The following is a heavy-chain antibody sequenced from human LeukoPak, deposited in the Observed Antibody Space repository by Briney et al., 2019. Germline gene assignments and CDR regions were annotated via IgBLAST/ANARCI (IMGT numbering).Heavy chain of an antibody. V-gene: IGHV3-30*18. Sequence: PGGSLKLSCAASGFTFSSCWMPWVRQAPGKGLEWVAVISYDGSNKYYAASVKSRFNISRDNFKHQLYLQMNSLRADDTAVYYCANPQEEDSRGYWGQGSLVSVCS. J-gene: IGHJ4*02. CDR2: ISYDGSNK. CDR3: ANPQEEDSRGY. CDR1: GFTFSSCW. D-gene: IGHD3-22*01.